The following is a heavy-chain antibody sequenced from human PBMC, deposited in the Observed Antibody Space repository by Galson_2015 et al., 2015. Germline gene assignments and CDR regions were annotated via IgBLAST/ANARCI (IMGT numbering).Heavy chain of an antibody. CDR2: IYYSGST. Sequence: ETLSLTCTVSGGSVSSGSHYWSWIRQPPGKGLEWIGFIYYSGSTNYNPSLKSRVTISVDTSKNQFSLKLNSVTAADTAVYYCARDQCSGGTCYGGDAFDIWGQGTMVTVSS. V-gene: IGHV4-61*01. D-gene: IGHD2-15*01. CDR3: ARDQCSGGTCYGGDAFDI. J-gene: IGHJ3*02. CDR1: GGSVSSGSHY.